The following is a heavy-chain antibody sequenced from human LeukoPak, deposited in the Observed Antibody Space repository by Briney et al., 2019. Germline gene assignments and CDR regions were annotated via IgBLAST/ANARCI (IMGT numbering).Heavy chain of an antibody. Sequence: PGGSLRLSCAASGFTFSSYSMNWVRQAPGKGLEWVSSISSSSSYIYYADSVKGRFTISRDNSKNTLYLQMNSLRAEDTAVYYCAKAGQIRDGYNSWGPGHHWYFDLWGRGTLVTVSS. J-gene: IGHJ2*01. CDR3: AKAGQIRDGYNSWGPGHHWYFDL. D-gene: IGHD5-24*01. CDR2: ISSSSSYI. CDR1: GFTFSSYS. V-gene: IGHV3-21*04.